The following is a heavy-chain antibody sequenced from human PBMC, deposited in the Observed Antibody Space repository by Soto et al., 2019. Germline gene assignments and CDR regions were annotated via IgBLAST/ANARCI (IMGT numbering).Heavy chain of an antibody. CDR1: GGSISSSSYY. CDR2: IYYSGST. V-gene: IGHV4-39*01. CDR3: ARRQEAAPNWFDP. Sequence: QLQLQESGPGLVKPSETLSLTCTVSGGSISSSSYYWGWIRQPPGKGLELIGRIYYSGSTYYNPSPKSRVTISVDTSKNQFSLKLSSVTAADTAVYYCARRQEAAPNWFDPWGQGTLVTVSS. D-gene: IGHD6-6*01. J-gene: IGHJ5*02.